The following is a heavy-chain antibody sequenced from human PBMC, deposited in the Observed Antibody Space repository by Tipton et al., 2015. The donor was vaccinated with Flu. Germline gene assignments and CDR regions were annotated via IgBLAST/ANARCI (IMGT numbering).Heavy chain of an antibody. CDR2: IWYDGSNK. V-gene: IGHV3-33*01. D-gene: IGHD4-17*01. J-gene: IGHJ6*02. Sequence: QVQLVQSGGGVVQPGRSLRLSCAASGSTFSSYGMHWVRQAPGKGLEWVAVIWYDGSNKYYADSVKGRFTISRDNSKNTLYLQMNSLRAEDTAVYYCARDYPASYGDYVLGMDVWGQGTTVTVSS. CDR1: GSTFSSYG. CDR3: ARDYPASYGDYVLGMDV.